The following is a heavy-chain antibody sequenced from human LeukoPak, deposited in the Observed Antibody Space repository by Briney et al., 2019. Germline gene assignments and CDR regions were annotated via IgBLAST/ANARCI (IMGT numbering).Heavy chain of an antibody. J-gene: IGHJ3*02. CDR2: ISYDESNK. Sequence: PGGSLTLSCAASGFTFSSYGMHWSPQAPGKRLEWGAVISYDESNKYYADSVKGRFTISRDNSKNTLYLQMNSLRAEDTAVYYCAKSYYDILTGYGAGAFDIWGQGTMVTVSS. CDR3: AKSYYDILTGYGAGAFDI. CDR1: GFTFSSYG. V-gene: IGHV3-30*18. D-gene: IGHD3-9*01.